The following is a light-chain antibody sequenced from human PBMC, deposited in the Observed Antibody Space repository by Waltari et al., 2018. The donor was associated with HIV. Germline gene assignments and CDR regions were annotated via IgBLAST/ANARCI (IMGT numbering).Light chain of an antibody. J-gene: IGKJ1*01. CDR3: QQADGLPWT. Sequence: DIQITQSPFFVSASVGDTAPITCRASQAISSWLTWYQQRPGAAPKLLIYSSSTLQSGVPTRFSGGRSGANFTLTISSLQPEDFATYFCQQADGLPWTFGQGTKVEMK. V-gene: IGKV1-12*01. CDR1: QAISSW. CDR2: SSS.